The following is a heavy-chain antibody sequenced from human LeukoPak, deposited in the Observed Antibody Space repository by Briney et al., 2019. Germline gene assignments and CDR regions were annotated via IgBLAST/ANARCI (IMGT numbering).Heavy chain of an antibody. CDR3: ARALHGSGSYILT. V-gene: IGHV1-18*01. CDR1: GFTFSSHG. CDR2: ISAYNGNT. J-gene: IGHJ5*02. Sequence: GPMKGSCKASGFTFSSHGISWVRQAPGQRLGWMGWISAYNGNTNYAQKLQGRVTMTTDTSTSTAYMELRSLRSDDTAVYYCARALHGSGSYILTWGQGTLVTVSS. D-gene: IGHD3-10*01.